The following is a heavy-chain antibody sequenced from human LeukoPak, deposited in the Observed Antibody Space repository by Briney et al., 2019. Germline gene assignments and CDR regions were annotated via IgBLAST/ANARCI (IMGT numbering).Heavy chain of an antibody. CDR2: IYYGGST. J-gene: IGHJ4*02. CDR3: AKSSVVIPLFDY. D-gene: IGHD3-22*01. CDR1: GGSISSYY. Sequence: SETLSLTCTVSGGSISSYYWSWIRQPPGKGLEWIGYIYYGGSTNYNPSLKSRVTISVDTSKNQFSLKLSSVTAADTAVYYCAKSSVVIPLFDYWGQGTLVTVSS. V-gene: IGHV4-59*01.